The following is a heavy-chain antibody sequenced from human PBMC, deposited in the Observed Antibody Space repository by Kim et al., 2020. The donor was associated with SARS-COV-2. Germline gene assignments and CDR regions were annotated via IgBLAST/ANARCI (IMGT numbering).Heavy chain of an antibody. Sequence: GGSLRLSCAASGFTFSSYAMSWVRQAPGKGLEWVSAISGSGGSTYYADSVKGRFTISRDNSKNTLYLQMNSLRAEDTAVYYCAKDVELRYFDWLLDYYFDYWGQGTLVTVSS. CDR2: ISGSGGST. V-gene: IGHV3-23*01. CDR1: GFTFSSYA. J-gene: IGHJ4*02. CDR3: AKDVELRYFDWLLDYYFDY. D-gene: IGHD3-9*01.